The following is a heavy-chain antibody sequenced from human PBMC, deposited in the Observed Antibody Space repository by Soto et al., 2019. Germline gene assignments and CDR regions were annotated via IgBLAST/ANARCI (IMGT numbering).Heavy chain of an antibody. Sequence: QVQLQESGPGLVKPSETLSLTCTVSGGSISSYYWSWIRQPAGKGLEWIGRIYTSGSTNYNPSLTSRVTMSVDTSKNQFSLKLSSVTAADTAVYYCARVMSGGRAEYFQHWGQGTLVTVSS. CDR3: ARVMSGGRAEYFQH. CDR2: IYTSGST. J-gene: IGHJ1*01. CDR1: GGSISSYY. D-gene: IGHD3-16*01. V-gene: IGHV4-4*07.